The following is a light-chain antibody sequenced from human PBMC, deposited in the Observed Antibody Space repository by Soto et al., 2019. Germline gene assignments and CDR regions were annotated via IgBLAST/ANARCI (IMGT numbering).Light chain of an antibody. CDR3: QSYDSSLSGYV. CDR2: GNN. V-gene: IGLV1-40*01. J-gene: IGLJ3*02. CDR1: SSNIGAGFH. Sequence: QSALTQPASVSGSPGQSITISCTGSSSNIGAGFHVHWYQQLPGTAPKLLIYGNNNRPSGVPDRFSGSRSGTSASLAITGLQAEDEADYYCQSYDSSLSGYVFGGGTKLTVL.